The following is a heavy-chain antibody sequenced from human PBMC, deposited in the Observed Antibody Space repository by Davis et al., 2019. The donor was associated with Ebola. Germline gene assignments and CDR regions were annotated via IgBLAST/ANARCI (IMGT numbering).Heavy chain of an antibody. V-gene: IGHV3-30*18. CDR1: GFTFSSYG. D-gene: IGHD1-20*01. J-gene: IGHJ4*02. CDR3: AKITGTPSNFDY. CDR2: ISYDGSNK. Sequence: GESLKISCAASGFTFSSYGMHWVRQAPGKGLEWVAVISYDGSNKYYADSVKGRFTISRDNSKNTLYLQMNSLRAEDTAVYYCAKITGTPSNFDYWGQGTLVTVSS.